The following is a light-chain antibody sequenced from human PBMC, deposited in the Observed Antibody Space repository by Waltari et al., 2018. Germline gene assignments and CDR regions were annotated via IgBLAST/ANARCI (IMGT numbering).Light chain of an antibody. J-gene: IGLJ3*02. CDR1: SGHSSKV. CDR3: QTGGHGTWV. CDR2: VKSDGSH. Sequence: QLVLTQSPSASASLGASVKLTCTRSSGHSSKVIAWRQQQPEKGPRYLMRVKSDGSHSRGDEIPDRFSGSSSGAERYLTISSLQSEDEADYYCQTGGHGTWVFGGGTKLTVL. V-gene: IGLV4-69*01.